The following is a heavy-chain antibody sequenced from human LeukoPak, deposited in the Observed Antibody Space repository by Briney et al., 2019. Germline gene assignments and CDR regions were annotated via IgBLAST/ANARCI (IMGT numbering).Heavy chain of an antibody. Sequence: SETLSLTCTVSGGSIRSYYWSWIRQPPGKGLEWIGYLDYSGSTNYNPSLRGRVTISVDTSKNQFSLKLSSVTAADTAVYYCARVYSTNDYWGQGTLVTVSS. D-gene: IGHD2-15*01. CDR3: ARVYSTNDY. CDR2: LDYSGST. CDR1: GGSIRSYY. J-gene: IGHJ4*02. V-gene: IGHV4-59*08.